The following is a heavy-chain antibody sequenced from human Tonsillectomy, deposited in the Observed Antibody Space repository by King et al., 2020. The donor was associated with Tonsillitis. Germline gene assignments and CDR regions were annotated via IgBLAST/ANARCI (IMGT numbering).Heavy chain of an antibody. Sequence: LVESGGGVVQPGRSLRLSCAASGFTFSSYAMHWVRQAPGKGLEWVAVISFDGSNTYYADSVKGRFTISRDNSKNTLYLQMNSLRAMDTAVYYCARVSTRHYDSSGYYSNHFDYWGQGSLVTVSS. D-gene: IGHD3-22*01. V-gene: IGHV3-30*01. CDR3: ARVSTRHYDSSGYYSNHFDY. CDR1: GFTFSSYA. CDR2: ISFDGSNT. J-gene: IGHJ4*02.